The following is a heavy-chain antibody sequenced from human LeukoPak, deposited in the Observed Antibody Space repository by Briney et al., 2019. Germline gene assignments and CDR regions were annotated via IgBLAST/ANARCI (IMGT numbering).Heavy chain of an antibody. V-gene: IGHV3-21*05. J-gene: IGHJ4*02. CDR1: GFNFSNDP. D-gene: IGHD5-24*01. CDR3: VRDHNWSFDS. CDR2: IRDTGTEM. Sequence: GGSLRLSCTASGFNFSNDPMNWVRQAPGQGLEWLSNIRDTGTEMYYAESVKGRFTISRDNAKNSLFLQMNSLRVEDTAVYYCVRDHNWSFDSWGQGTLVTVSS.